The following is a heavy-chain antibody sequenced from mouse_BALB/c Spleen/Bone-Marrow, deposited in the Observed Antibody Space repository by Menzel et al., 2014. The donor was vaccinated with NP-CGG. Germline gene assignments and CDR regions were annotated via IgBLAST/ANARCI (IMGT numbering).Heavy chain of an antibody. Sequence: EVQRVESGGGLVQPGGSRKLSCAASGFTFSSFGMHWIRQAPEKGLEWVAYISSGSNTIYYEDTVKGRFTISRDNPKNNRFRQMTSLRSQDTAMYYCARRGTIITAGPFAYWGQGTLVTISA. CDR3: ARRGTIITAGPFAY. CDR2: ISSGSNTI. D-gene: IGHD2-12*01. V-gene: IGHV5-17*02. J-gene: IGHJ3*01. CDR1: GFTFSSFG.